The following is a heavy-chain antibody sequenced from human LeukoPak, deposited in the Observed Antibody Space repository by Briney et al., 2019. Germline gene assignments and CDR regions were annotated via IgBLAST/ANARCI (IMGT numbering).Heavy chain of an antibody. CDR2: ISWDGGST. CDR3: AKDISGSYPSYFDY. J-gene: IGHJ4*02. D-gene: IGHD1-26*01. V-gene: IGHV3-43D*03. CDR1: GFTFDDYA. Sequence: PGGSLRLSCAASGFTFDDYAMHWVRQAPGKGLEWVSLISWDGGSTYYADSVKGRFTISRDNSKNSLYLQMNSLRAEDTALYYCAKDISGSYPSYFDYWGRGTLVTVSS.